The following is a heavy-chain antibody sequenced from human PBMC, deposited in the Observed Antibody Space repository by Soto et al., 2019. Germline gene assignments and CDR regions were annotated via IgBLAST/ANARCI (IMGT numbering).Heavy chain of an antibody. V-gene: IGHV3-21*01. J-gene: IGHJ4*03. CDR3: ARAGDDPWAFDL. D-gene: IGHD2-21*01. CDR2: ISSSSSYI. CDR1: GFTFSSYS. Sequence: GGSLRLSCAASGFTFSSYSMNWVRQAPGKGLEWVSSISSSSSYIYYADSVKGRFTISRDNAKNSLYLQMNSLRAEDTAVYYCARAGDDPWAFDLWGQGTLVTVSS.